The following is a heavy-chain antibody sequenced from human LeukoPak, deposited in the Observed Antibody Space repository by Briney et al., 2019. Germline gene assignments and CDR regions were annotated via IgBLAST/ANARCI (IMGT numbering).Heavy chain of an antibody. Sequence: GGSLRLSCAASGFTVSSNYISWVRQAPGKGLEWVSVIYNGGSTYYANSVKGRFTISRDNSKNTLYLQMNRLRAEDTAVYFCARPQSYCGGDCYHAFGIWGQGTMVTVSS. D-gene: IGHD2-21*02. CDR1: GFTVSSNY. CDR2: IYNGGST. J-gene: IGHJ3*02. V-gene: IGHV3-66*04. CDR3: ARPQSYCGGDCYHAFGI.